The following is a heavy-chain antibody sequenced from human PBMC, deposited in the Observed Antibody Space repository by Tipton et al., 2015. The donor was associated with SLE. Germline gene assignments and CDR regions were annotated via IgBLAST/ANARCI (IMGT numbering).Heavy chain of an antibody. CDR1: GGSISSFY. Sequence: TLSTCTVSGGSISSFYWSWIRQPPGKGLEWIGYMYYSGSTNYNPSLKSRVTIFVDTSKNQISLKLSSVTAADTAVYYCAGSNRAGYFYYGMDVWGQGTTVTVSS. CDR2: MYYSGST. D-gene: IGHD1-14*01. J-gene: IGHJ6*02. CDR3: AGSNRAGYFYYGMDV. V-gene: IGHV4-59*01.